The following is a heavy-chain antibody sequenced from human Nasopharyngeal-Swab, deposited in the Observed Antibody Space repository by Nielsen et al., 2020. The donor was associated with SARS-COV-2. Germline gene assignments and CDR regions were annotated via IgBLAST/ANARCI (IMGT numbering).Heavy chain of an antibody. CDR2: IIPILGIA. D-gene: IGHD6-13*01. Sequence: SVKVSCKASGGTFSSYAISWVRQAPGQGLEWMGRIIPILGIANYAQKFQGRVTITADKSTSTAYMELSSLRSEDTAMYYCAREGSIAAAGLFDYWGQGTLVTVSS. CDR3: AREGSIAAAGLFDY. J-gene: IGHJ4*02. CDR1: GGTFSSYA. V-gene: IGHV1-69*04.